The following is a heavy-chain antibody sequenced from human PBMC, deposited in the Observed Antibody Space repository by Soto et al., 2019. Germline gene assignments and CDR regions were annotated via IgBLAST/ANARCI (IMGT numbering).Heavy chain of an antibody. CDR2: ISAYNGNT. CDR1: GYTFTSYG. D-gene: IGHD5-18*01. Sequence: ASVKVSCTASGYTFTSYGISWVRQDPGQGLEWMGWISAYNGNTNYAQKLQGRVTMTTDTSTSTAYMELRSLRSDDTAVYYCARDRYIQLWLPNWFDPWGQGTLVTVSS. V-gene: IGHV1-18*01. CDR3: ARDRYIQLWLPNWFDP. J-gene: IGHJ5*02.